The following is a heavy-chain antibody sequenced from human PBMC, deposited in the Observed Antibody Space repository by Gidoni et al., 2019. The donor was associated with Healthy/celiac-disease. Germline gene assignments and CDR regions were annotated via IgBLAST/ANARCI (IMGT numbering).Heavy chain of an antibody. V-gene: IGHV3-30*01. CDR2: ISYDGSNK. D-gene: IGHD3-16*01. CDR1: FSSYA. J-gene: IGHJ4*02. CDR3: ARTMYRDTRPYAPWGY. Sequence: FSSYAMHWVRQAPGKGLEWVAVISYDGSNKYYADSVKGRFTISRDNSKNTLYLQMNSLRAEDTAVYYCARTMYRDTRPYAPWGYWGQGTLVTVSS.